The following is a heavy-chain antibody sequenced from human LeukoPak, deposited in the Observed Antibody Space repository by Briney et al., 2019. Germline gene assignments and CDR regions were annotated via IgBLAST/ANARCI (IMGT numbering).Heavy chain of an antibody. D-gene: IGHD3-22*01. CDR2: IKQDGSEK. J-gene: IGHJ4*02. Sequence: GGSLRPSWAAPGFTSSSYWTCWVRQAPGEGRGWVANIKQDGSEKYYVYSVKSRYATARDTGKTSLYLQMNSLRAEDTAVYSCARDRIKSAYYYGSSGYYGGYWGQGTLVTVSS. CDR3: ARDRIKSAYYYGSSGYYGGY. V-gene: IGHV3-7*01. CDR1: GFTSSSYW.